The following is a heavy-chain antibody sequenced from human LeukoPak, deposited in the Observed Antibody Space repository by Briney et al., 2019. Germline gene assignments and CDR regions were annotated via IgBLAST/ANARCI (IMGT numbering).Heavy chain of an antibody. D-gene: IGHD6-19*01. V-gene: IGHV5-51*01. CDR3: ARHSSYTSGWPFDY. Sequence: GESLKISCQAFGYTFSDHWIVWVRQMPGEGLEWMGVIYIGDFDTRYNPSFQGQVTISADKSINTAYLQWSSLKASDSAMYFCARHSSYTSGWPFDYWGQGTLVTVSS. CDR1: GYTFSDHW. J-gene: IGHJ4*02. CDR2: IYIGDFDT.